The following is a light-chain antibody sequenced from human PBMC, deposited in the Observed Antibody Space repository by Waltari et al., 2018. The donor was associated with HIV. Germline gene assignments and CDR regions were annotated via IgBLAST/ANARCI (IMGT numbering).Light chain of an antibody. CDR1: NPTVETTS. Sequence: QSVLTQPPSVSGTPGLRVTISCSGTNPTVETTSVYWCPHLPGAAPQLLIFANDQRPLGVPDRFSGSKSGTSASLAISGLRSEDEADYYCAAWADVLSAWVFGGGTKLSVL. J-gene: IGLJ3*02. V-gene: IGLV1-47*01. CDR3: AAWADVLSAWV. CDR2: AND.